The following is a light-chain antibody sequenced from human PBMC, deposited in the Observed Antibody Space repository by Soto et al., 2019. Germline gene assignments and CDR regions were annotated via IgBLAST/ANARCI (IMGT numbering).Light chain of an antibody. CDR3: SSYTSSSTPHHV. CDR2: EVS. Sequence: QSALTQPASVSGSPGQSITISCTGTSSDVGGYNYVSWYQQHPGKAPKLMIYEVSNRPSGVCNRFSGSKSGNTASLTISGLQAEDEADYYCSSYTSSSTPHHVFGTGTKLTVL. CDR1: SSDVGGYNY. J-gene: IGLJ1*01. V-gene: IGLV2-14*01.